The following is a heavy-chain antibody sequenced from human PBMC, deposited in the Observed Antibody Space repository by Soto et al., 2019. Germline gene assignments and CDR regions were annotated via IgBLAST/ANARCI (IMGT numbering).Heavy chain of an antibody. CDR2: IYHSGST. CDR1: GGSISSGGYS. J-gene: IGHJ4*02. Sequence: PSETLSLTCAASGGSISSGGYSWSWIRQPPGKGLEWIGYIYHSGSTYYNPSLKSRVTISVDRSKNQFSLKLSSVTAADTAVYYCARGQAPFKGSRPYYFDYWGQGTLVTVSS. V-gene: IGHV4-30-2*01. D-gene: IGHD2-15*01. CDR3: ARGQAPFKGSRPYYFDY.